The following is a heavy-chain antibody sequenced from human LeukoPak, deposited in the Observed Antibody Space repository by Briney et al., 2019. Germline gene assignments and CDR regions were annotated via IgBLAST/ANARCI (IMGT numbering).Heavy chain of an antibody. CDR3: ARDLSRGGIPDAFDI. D-gene: IGHD2-21*01. V-gene: IGHV1-69*06. Sequence: ASVKVSCKASGGTFSSYAISWVRQAPGQGLEWMGGIIPIFGTANYAQKFQGRVTITADKSTSTAYMELSSLRSEDTAVYYCARDLSRGGIPDAFDIWGQGTMVTVSS. J-gene: IGHJ3*02. CDR2: IIPIFGTA. CDR1: GGTFSSYA.